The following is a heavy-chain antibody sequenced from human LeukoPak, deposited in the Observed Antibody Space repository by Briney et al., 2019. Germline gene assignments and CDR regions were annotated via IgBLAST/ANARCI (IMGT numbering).Heavy chain of an antibody. J-gene: IGHJ4*02. CDR2: ISASGGST. CDR3: VREARSAEDY. CDR1: GFTFSSYA. V-gene: IGHV3-23*01. Sequence: GGSLRLSCAASGFTFSSYAMGWVRQAPGKGLEWVSGISASGGSTFYADSVKGRFTISRDNSKNTLYLQMNGLRVEDTAVYYCVREARSAEDYWGQGTLVTVSS.